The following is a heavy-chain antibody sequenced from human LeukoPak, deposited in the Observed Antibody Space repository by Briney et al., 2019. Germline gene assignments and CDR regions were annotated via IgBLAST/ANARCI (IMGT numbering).Heavy chain of an antibody. CDR3: AKGVIVARPRFDY. J-gene: IGHJ4*02. CDR2: ISSSGSTI. Sequence: GGSLRLSCAASGFTFSDYYMSWIRQAPGKGLEWVSYISSSGSTIYYADSVKGRFTISRDNAKNSLYLQMNSLRAEDTAVYYCAKGVIVARPRFDYWGQGTLVTVSS. V-gene: IGHV3-11*01. CDR1: GFTFSDYY. D-gene: IGHD5-12*01.